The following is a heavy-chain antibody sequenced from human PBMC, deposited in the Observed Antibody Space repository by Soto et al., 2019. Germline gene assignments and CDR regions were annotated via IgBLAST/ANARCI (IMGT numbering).Heavy chain of an antibody. CDR3: ARDNTGLDY. Sequence: QVHLVQSGAEVKKPGSSVKVSCKASGGAFTSYSFHWVRQAPGQGLEWMGGIIPMSGTTNYALKFQGRVTVTADVPTNTVYIELSSLRSEDTAIYYCARDNTGLDYWGHGTLVTVSS. V-gene: IGHV1-69*12. CDR1: GGAFTSYS. D-gene: IGHD1-1*01. CDR2: IIPMSGTT. J-gene: IGHJ4*01.